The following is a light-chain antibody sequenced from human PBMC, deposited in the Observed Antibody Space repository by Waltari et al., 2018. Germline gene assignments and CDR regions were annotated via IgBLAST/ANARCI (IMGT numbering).Light chain of an antibody. V-gene: IGLV2-14*01. Sequence: QSALTQPASVSGSPGQSITISCSGTDSDVGAYDFVSVYQQHPGKAPHLILYEVSNRPSGISNRFSASKSGNTASLTISGLQAEDEADYYCSSYTTSSAPGVFGTGTRVTVL. J-gene: IGLJ1*01. CDR3: SSYTTSSAPGV. CDR1: DSDVGAYDF. CDR2: EVS.